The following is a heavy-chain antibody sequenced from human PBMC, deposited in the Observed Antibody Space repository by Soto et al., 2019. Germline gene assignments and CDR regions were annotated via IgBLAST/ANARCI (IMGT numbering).Heavy chain of an antibody. CDR2: LYYSGST. CDR3: ARDEVVGATNYYGMDV. CDR1: GGSISSYY. J-gene: IGHJ6*02. Sequence: PSETLSLTCTVSGGSISSYYWSWIRQPPRKGLEWIGYLYYSGSTNYNPSLQSRVTISVDTSKNQFSLKLSSVTAADTAVYYCARDEVVGATNYYGMDVWGQGTTVTV. V-gene: IGHV4-59*01. D-gene: IGHD1-26*01.